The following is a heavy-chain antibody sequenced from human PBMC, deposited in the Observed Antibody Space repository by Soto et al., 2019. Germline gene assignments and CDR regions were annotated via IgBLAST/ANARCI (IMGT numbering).Heavy chain of an antibody. D-gene: IGHD2-8*01. CDR3: VRGSSCSNGVRYNLGWFGP. Sequence: GGSLRLSCTTSGFTFSTFALHCVRQAPGKGLEWVAIIWPDGNDKYYADSVKGRFTISSDNSKNTLFLQMNGLRDEDTAVYYCVRGSSCSNGVRYNLGWFGPWGQGTLVTV. V-gene: IGHV3-33*01. J-gene: IGHJ5*02. CDR2: IWPDGNDK. CDR1: GFTFSTFA.